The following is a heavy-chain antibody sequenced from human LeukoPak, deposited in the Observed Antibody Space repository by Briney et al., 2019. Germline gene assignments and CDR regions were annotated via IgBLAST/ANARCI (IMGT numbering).Heavy chain of an antibody. CDR2: ISGSGGST. V-gene: IGHV3-23*01. Sequence: GGSLRLSCAASGFTFSSYAMSWVRQAPGKGLEWVSAISGSGGSTYYADSVKGRFTISRDNAKNSLYLQMNSLRAEGTAVYYCARVRAPGWFGDSDYYYMDVWGKGTTVTVSS. CDR1: GFTFSSYA. D-gene: IGHD3-10*01. CDR3: ARVRAPGWFGDSDYYYMDV. J-gene: IGHJ6*03.